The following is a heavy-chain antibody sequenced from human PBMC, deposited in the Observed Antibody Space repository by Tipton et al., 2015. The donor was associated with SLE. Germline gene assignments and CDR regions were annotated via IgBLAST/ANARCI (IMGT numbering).Heavy chain of an antibody. CDR3: PRSKRGVIITPDC. V-gene: IGHV4-61*01. CDR1: GGSVNSNTYY. D-gene: IGHD3-10*01. J-gene: IGHJ4*02. Sequence: GLVKPSETLSLTCSVSGGSVNSNTYYWSWIRQSPGKGLEWIGHIYYTGSTDYSPSLTSRVTMSLDASKNQFSLKLNSVTAGDTAPYYCPRSKRGVIITPDCWGQGTLVAVSS. CDR2: IYYTGST.